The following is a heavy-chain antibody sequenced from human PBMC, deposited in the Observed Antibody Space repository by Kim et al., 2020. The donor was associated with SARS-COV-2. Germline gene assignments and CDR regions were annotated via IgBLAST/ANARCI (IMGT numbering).Heavy chain of an antibody. CDR2: TYYRSKWYY. D-gene: IGHD6-19*01. J-gene: IGHJ4*02. Sequence: SQTLSLTCGISGDSVSSNTAAWNWIRQSPSRGLEWLGRTYYRSKWYYDYAVSVEIRIAINPDTSKNQFSLRLNSVTPEDTAVYYCTRGGHGWTVALFEYWGQGTRVTVSS. CDR1: GDSVSSNTAA. V-gene: IGHV6-1*01. CDR3: TRGGHGWTVALFEY.